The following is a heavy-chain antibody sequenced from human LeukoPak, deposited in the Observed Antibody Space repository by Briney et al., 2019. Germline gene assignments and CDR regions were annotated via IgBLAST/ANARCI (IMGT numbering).Heavy chain of an antibody. CDR2: INPNSGGT. CDR3: ARGGSSGFALHFDY. D-gene: IGHD6-19*01. J-gene: IGHJ4*02. Sequence: ASVKVSCKASGYTFTCCYMHWVRQAPGQGLEWMGWINPNSGGTNYAQKFQGRVTMTRDTSISTAYMELSRLRSDDTAVYYCARGGSSGFALHFDYWGQGTLVTVSS. CDR1: GYTFTCCY. V-gene: IGHV1-2*02.